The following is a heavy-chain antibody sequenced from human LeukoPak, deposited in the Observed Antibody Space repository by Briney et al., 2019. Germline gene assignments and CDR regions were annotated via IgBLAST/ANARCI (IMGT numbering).Heavy chain of an antibody. D-gene: IGHD5-12*01. CDR2: IYTSGST. J-gene: IGHJ4*02. V-gene: IGHV4-4*07. CDR1: GGSISSYY. CDR3: ARDRRGYSGYVYYFDY. Sequence: PSETLSLTCTVSGGSISSYYWSWIRQPAGKGLEWIGRIYTSGSTNYNPSLKSRVTISVDKSKNQFSLKLSSVTAADTAVYYCARDRRGYSGYVYYFDYWGQGTLVTVSS.